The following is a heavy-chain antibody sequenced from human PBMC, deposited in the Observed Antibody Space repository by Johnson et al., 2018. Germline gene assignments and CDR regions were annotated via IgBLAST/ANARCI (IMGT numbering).Heavy chain of an antibody. CDR3: TRPVVPRGRDAFDI. J-gene: IGHJ3*02. CDR2: IPSSSSTI. CDR1: GFTFSTYS. Sequence: VQLVQSGGGLVQPGGSLRLSCAASGFTFSTYSMNWVRQAPGKGLEWISYIPSSSSTIYSADSVKGRFTIPRDNAKNSLYLQMNSLRAEDTAVYYCTRPVVPRGRDAFDIWGQGTMVTVSS. V-gene: IGHV3-48*01. D-gene: IGHD3-22*01.